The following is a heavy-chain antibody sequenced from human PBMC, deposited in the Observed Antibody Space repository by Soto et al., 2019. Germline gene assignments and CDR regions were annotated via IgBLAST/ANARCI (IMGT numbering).Heavy chain of an antibody. CDR1: GFTFSSYG. CDR3: AKDTSGTIAVAGHFDY. Sequence: GGSLRLSCAASGFTFSSYGMHWVRQAPGKGLEWVAVISYDGSNKYYADSVKGRFTISRDNSKNTLYLQMNSLRAEDTAVYYCAKDTSGTIAVAGHFDYWGQGTLVTVSS. J-gene: IGHJ4*02. D-gene: IGHD6-19*01. V-gene: IGHV3-30*18. CDR2: ISYDGSNK.